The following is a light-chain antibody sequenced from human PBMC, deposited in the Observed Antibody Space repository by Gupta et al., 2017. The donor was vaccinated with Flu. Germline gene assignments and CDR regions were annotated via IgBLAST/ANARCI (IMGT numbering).Light chain of an antibody. CDR3: QQSDSTPWT. J-gene: IGKJ1*01. V-gene: IGKV1-39*01. CDR1: QTISDY. CDR2: SAS. Sequence: DIQMTQSPSSLSASVGDRVTITCRASQTISDYLNWYQQKEGKAPNLLIYSASRLEDGAPSRFRGSGSGTDFTLTISRLQPEDFATYYCQQSDSTPWTFGQGTRVEIK.